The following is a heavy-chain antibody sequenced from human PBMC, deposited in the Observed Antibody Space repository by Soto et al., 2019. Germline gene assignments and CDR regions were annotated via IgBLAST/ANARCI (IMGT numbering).Heavy chain of an antibody. CDR2: IYYSGST. CDR1: AGSISSSSYY. J-gene: IGHJ5*02. V-gene: IGHV4-39*01. Sequence: PSLSLSRTRAVSAGSISSSSYYWWWILQPPGKGLEWTGSIYYSGSTYYTPSLKSRVTISVDTSKNQFSLKLSSVTAADTAVYYCARRITIFGVVPNNWFDPWRQGTLVSVSS. CDR3: ARRITIFGVVPNNWFDP. D-gene: IGHD3-3*01.